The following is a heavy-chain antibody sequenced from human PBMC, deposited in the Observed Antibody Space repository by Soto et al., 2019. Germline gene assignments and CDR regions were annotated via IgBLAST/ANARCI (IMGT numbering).Heavy chain of an antibody. CDR2: ISSTTNYI. Sequence: LRLSCAASGFTFTRYSMNWVRQAPGKGLEWVSSISSTTNYIYYADSMKGRFTVSRDNAKNSVCLEMNSLSAEDTAVYYCARESEDLTSNFDYWGQGTLVTVSS. CDR1: GFTFTRYS. CDR3: ARESEDLTSNFDY. V-gene: IGHV3-21*01. J-gene: IGHJ4*02.